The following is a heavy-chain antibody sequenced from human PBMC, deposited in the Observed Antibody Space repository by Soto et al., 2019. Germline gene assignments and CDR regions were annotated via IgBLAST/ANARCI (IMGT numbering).Heavy chain of an antibody. CDR2: IIPIFGTA. Sequence: QVQLVQSGAEVKKPGSSVKVSCKASGGTFSSYAISWVRQAPGQGLEWMGGIIPIFGTANYAQKFQGRVTITADESTSTAHMELSSLRSEDTAVYYCARGATPNNYRVDLDAFDIWGQGTMVTVSS. J-gene: IGHJ3*02. V-gene: IGHV1-69*12. CDR1: GGTFSSYA. D-gene: IGHD4-4*01. CDR3: ARGATPNNYRVDLDAFDI.